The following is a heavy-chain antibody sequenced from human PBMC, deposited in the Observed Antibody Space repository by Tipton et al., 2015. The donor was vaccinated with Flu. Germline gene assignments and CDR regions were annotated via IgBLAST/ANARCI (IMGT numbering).Heavy chain of an antibody. CDR2: IYYGGGGET. CDR3: ARGRGYNFGSDHSNGLDI. D-gene: IGHD5-18*01. V-gene: IGHV4-61*01. Sequence: TLSLTCTVSGGSVNSGRYYWSWIRQPPGKGLEWIGYIYYGGGGETNYNPSLKNRVTISLDTSRNRFSLSLTSVTAADTAVYYCARGRGYNFGSDHSNGLDIWGQGTMVTVSS. J-gene: IGHJ3*02. CDR1: GGSVNSGRYY.